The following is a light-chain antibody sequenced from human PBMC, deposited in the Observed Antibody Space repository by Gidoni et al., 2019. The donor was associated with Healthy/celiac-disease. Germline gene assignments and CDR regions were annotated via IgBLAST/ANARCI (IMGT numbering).Light chain of an antibody. V-gene: IGKV3-15*01. CDR3: QQYNNWPKT. CDR2: GAS. J-gene: IGKJ1*01. CDR1: QSVSSN. Sequence: EIEMTHSPATLSVSPGERATLSCRASQSVSSNLACYQQKPGQAPRLLNYGASTRATGIPARFSGSWSGTEFTLTISGLQSEDFAVYCCQQYNNWPKTFGQGTKVEIK.